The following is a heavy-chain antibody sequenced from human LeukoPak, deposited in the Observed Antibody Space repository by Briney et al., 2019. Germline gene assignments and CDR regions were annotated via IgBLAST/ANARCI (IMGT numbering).Heavy chain of an antibody. D-gene: IGHD3-10*01. V-gene: IGHV4-30-4*01. CDR3: VRGDPGVIITPFDY. J-gene: IGHJ4*02. CDR1: GGSISSGDYY. Sequence: TSETLSLTCTVSGGSISSGDYYWSWIRQPPGKGLEWIGYIYYSGSTYYNPSLKSRVTISVDTSKNQFSLKLSSVTAADTAVYYCVRGDPGVIITPFDYWGQGTLVTVSS. CDR2: IYYSGST.